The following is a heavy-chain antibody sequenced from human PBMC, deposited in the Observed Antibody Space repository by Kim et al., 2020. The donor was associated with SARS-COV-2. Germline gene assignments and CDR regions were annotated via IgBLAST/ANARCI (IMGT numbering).Heavy chain of an antibody. V-gene: IGHV1-46*01. CDR2: INPSGGST. Sequence: ASVKVSCKASGYTFTSYYMHWVRQAPGQGLEWMGIINPSGGSTSYAQKFQGRVTMTRDTSTSTVYMELSSLRSEDTAVYYCARDLTGHSSGWKYYFDYWGQGTLVTVSS. J-gene: IGHJ4*02. CDR1: GYTFTSYY. D-gene: IGHD6-19*01. CDR3: ARDLTGHSSGWKYYFDY.